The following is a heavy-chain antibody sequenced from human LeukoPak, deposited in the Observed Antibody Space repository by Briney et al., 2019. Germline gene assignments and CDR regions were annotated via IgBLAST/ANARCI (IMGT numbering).Heavy chain of an antibody. J-gene: IGHJ5*02. D-gene: IGHD2-8*01. CDR2: ISSSSSYI. CDR3: ARGYCTNGVCYLPWFDP. Sequence: GGSLRLSCAASGFTFSSYSMNWVRQAPGKGLEWVSSISSSSSYIYYAGSVKGRFTISRDNAKNSLYLQTNSLRAEDTAVYYCARGYCTNGVCYLPWFDPWGQGTLVTVSS. CDR1: GFTFSSYS. V-gene: IGHV3-21*01.